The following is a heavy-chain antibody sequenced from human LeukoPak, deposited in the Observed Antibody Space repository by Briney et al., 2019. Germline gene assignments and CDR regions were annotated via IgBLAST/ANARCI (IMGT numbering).Heavy chain of an antibody. V-gene: IGHV4-4*09. CDR2: IYTSGST. CDR1: GGSISSYY. CDR3: ARLNVLRFLEWSFDP. D-gene: IGHD3-3*01. Sequence: SETLSLTCTVSGGSISSYYWSWIRQPPGKGLEWIGYIYTSGSTNYNPSLKSRVTISVDTSKNQFSLELSSVTAADTAVYYCARLNVLRFLEWSFDPWGQGTLVTVSS. J-gene: IGHJ5*02.